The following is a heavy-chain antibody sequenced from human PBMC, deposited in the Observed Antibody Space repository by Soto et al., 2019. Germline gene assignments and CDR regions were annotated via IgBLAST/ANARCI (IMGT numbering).Heavy chain of an antibody. Sequence: SETLSLTCTVSGGSISSGGYYWSWIRQPPGKGLEWIGSIYYSGSTYYNPSLKSRVTISVDTSKNQFSLKLSSVTAADTAVYYCARTLVRITMIVVVIPTWFDPWGQGTLVTVSS. D-gene: IGHD3-22*01. J-gene: IGHJ5*02. CDR3: ARTLVRITMIVVVIPTWFDP. V-gene: IGHV4-39*01. CDR2: IYYSGST. CDR1: GGSISSGGYY.